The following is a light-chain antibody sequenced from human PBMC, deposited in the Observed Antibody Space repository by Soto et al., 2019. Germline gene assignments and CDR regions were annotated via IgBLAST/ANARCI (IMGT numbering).Light chain of an antibody. CDR1: TSESQS. V-gene: IGLV3-21*02. J-gene: IGLJ1*01. CDR2: DDD. Sequence: SYELTQPPSVSVARGQTATISWGEKTSESQSVHWYRQKPGQAPVVVVYDDDQRPSGIPERFSGSNSGNTATLTISRVEAGDEADYYCQVWDSSSDQYVFGTGTKVTVL. CDR3: QVWDSSSDQYV.